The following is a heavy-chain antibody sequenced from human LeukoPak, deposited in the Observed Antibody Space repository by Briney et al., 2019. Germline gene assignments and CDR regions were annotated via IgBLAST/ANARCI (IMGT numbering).Heavy chain of an antibody. J-gene: IGHJ4*02. CDR1: GFTFSSSW. D-gene: IGHD4-23*01. V-gene: IGHV3-74*01. CDR2: TNSDGTSI. CDR3: VRGLGGTSDY. Sequence: GGSLRLPCAASGFTFSSSWLHWVRQAPGKGLVWVSRTNSDGTSISYADSVKGRFTISRDNAKNTLYLQMNNLRAEDTAVYYCVRGLGGTSDYWGQGTLVTVSS.